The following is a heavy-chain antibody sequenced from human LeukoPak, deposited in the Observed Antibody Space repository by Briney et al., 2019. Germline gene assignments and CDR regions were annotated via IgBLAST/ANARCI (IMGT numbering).Heavy chain of an antibody. Sequence: SQTLSLTRAISGDSVSGNSAAWNWIRQSPSRGLEWLGRTYYRYKWYNDYAVSVKSRITINPDTSKNQFSLQLNSVTPEDTAGYYCAREWEPPARYYYYGMDVWGQGPTVTVSS. CDR2: TYYRYKWYN. D-gene: IGHD1-26*01. CDR1: GDSVSGNSAA. V-gene: IGHV6-1*01. J-gene: IGHJ6*02. CDR3: AREWEPPARYYYYGMDV.